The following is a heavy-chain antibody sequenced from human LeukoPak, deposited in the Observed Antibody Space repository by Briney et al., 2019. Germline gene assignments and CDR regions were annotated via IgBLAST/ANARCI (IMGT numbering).Heavy chain of an antibody. Sequence: SETPSLTCTVSGGSISSSTYYWGWIRQPPGKGLEWIGSIYYSGRTYYNPSLKSRVTISVDTSKNQFSLKLSSVTAADTAVYYCARQGVWGSRDVWGQGTTVTVSS. V-gene: IGHV4-39*01. CDR1: GGSISSSTYY. J-gene: IGHJ6*02. D-gene: IGHD3-16*01. CDR3: ARQGVWGSRDV. CDR2: IYYSGRT.